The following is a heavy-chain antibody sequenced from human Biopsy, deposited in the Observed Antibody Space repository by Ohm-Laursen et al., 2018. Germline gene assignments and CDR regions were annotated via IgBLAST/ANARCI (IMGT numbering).Heavy chain of an antibody. CDR2: IYYSVMN. D-gene: IGHD4-11*01. J-gene: IGHJ6*02. V-gene: IGHV4-59*02. Sequence: SETLSLTCTVSGVSVTKYYWSWLPQPPGQGLEWIGHIYYSVMNNYNPSLQSRVSISVDTSRNQVSLTLSSVTAAATAVYYCARDSGILNYGNFKYYHYCGMDVWGQGTKVTVSS. CDR3: ARDSGILNYGNFKYYHYCGMDV. CDR1: GVSVTKYY.